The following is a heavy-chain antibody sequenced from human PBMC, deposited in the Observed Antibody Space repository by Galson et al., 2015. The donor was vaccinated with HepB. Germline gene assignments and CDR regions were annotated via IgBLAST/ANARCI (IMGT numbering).Heavy chain of an antibody. D-gene: IGHD6-13*01. Sequence: SLRLSCAASGFTVSSNYMSWVRQAPGKGLEWVSVICSGGSTYYADSVKGRFTISRDNSKNTLYLQMNSLRAEDTAVYYCARVGIAAAPTEEFYFDYWGQGTLVTVSS. CDR2: ICSGGST. CDR1: GFTVSSNY. V-gene: IGHV3-53*01. CDR3: ARVGIAAAPTEEFYFDY. J-gene: IGHJ4*02.